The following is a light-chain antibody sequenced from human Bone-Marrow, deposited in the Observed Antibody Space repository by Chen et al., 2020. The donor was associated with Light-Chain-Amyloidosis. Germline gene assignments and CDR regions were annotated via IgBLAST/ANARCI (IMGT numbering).Light chain of an antibody. CDR1: QDLSDY. CDR2: DAS. V-gene: IGKV1-33*01. CDR3: QQFDDFPFT. J-gene: IGKJ3*01. Sequence: QIPQSPPSLAASIGDRVTITCQASQDLSDYLNWYQQQPGKAPKLLIYDASKLENGVPSRFSGSGSGSDFSFTISSLQPEDFATYYCQQFDDFPFTFGPGTKVDRK.